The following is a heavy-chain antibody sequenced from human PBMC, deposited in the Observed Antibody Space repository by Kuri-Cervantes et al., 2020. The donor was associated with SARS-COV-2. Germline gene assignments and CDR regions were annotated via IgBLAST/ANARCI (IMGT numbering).Heavy chain of an antibody. D-gene: IGHD3-10*01. J-gene: IGHJ5*02. V-gene: IGHV4-59*01. CDR1: GGSISSYY. Sequence: SETLSLTCTVSGGSISSYYWSWIRQPPGKGLEWIGSIYYSGSTYYNPSLKSRVTISVDTSKNQFSLKLSSVTAADTAVYYCARASGMYYYGSGSYYNLVSWFDPWGQGTLVTVSS. CDR2: IYYSGST. CDR3: ARASGMYYYGSGSYYNLVSWFDP.